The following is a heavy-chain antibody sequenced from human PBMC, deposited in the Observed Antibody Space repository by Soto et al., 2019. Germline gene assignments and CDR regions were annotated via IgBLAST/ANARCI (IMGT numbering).Heavy chain of an antibody. J-gene: IGHJ5*02. CDR3: AEGGGSRLDR. Sequence: GGSLRLSCAASGFTFTNAWMAWVRQAPGKGLEWVGRIRSKSDGGTTDLAAPVKGRFTISRDDSRTTLYLQMNSLKIEDTGVYYCAEGGGSRLDRWGLGTLVTVSS. CDR2: IRSKSDGGTT. CDR1: GFTFTNAW. V-gene: IGHV3-15*01. D-gene: IGHD3-16*01.